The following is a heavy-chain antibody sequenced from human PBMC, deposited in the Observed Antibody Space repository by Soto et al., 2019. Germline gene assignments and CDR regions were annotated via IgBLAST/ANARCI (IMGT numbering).Heavy chain of an antibody. D-gene: IGHD6-13*01. CDR2: ISGSGGST. CDR1: GFTFSSYA. V-gene: IGHV3-23*01. Sequence: GGSLRLSCAASGFTFSSYAMSWVRQAPGKGLEWVSAISGSGGSTYYADSVKGRFTISRDNSKNTLYLQMNSLRAEDTAVYYCAKEALQYSSSWYPWSYYYYYGMDVWGQGTTVTVSS. J-gene: IGHJ6*02. CDR3: AKEALQYSSSWYPWSYYYYYGMDV.